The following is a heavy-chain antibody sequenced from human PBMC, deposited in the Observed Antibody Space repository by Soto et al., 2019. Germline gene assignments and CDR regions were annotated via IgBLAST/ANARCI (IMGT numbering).Heavy chain of an antibody. V-gene: IGHV4-39*01. D-gene: IGHD3-22*01. J-gene: IGHJ4*02. CDR1: DCSISRNLYY. Sequence: SDNLSITSTVPDCSISRNLYYWGWIRQPPGKGLEWIGNIHYSGSTYYDSSLQSRVTISIDTSKNQFSLKLSSVTATDTSVYYCACQHYYDSSGYYVVYWGQGTLVTV. CDR2: IHYSGST. CDR3: ACQHYYDSSGYYVVY.